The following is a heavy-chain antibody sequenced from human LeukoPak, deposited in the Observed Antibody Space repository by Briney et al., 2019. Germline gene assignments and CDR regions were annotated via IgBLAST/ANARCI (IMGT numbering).Heavy chain of an antibody. Sequence: SETLSLTCTVSGGSISSYYWSWIRQPPGKGLEWIGYIYYSGSTNYNPSLKSRVNISVDTSKNQFSLKLSSVTAADTAVYYCARRIVVVTSIQRYFDLWGRGTLVTVSS. J-gene: IGHJ2*01. CDR2: IYYSGST. D-gene: IGHD2-21*02. V-gene: IGHV4-59*12. CDR3: ARRIVVVTSIQRYFDL. CDR1: GGSISSYY.